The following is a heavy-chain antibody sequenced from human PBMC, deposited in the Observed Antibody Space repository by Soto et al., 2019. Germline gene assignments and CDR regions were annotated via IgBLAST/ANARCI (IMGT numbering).Heavy chain of an antibody. J-gene: IGHJ6*02. CDR2: IKSESDTGTT. D-gene: IGHD1-26*01. CDR3: TTDIRWEGYGMDV. Sequence: GSLRLSCTVSGFTFSNAWMSWVRQAPGKGLEWVGRIKSESDTGTTEYAAPVKGRLTISRDDSKNTLYLQMNSLKTEDTAVYYCTTDIRWEGYGMDVWAQGTSVTVSS. V-gene: IGHV3-15*01. CDR1: GFTFSNAW.